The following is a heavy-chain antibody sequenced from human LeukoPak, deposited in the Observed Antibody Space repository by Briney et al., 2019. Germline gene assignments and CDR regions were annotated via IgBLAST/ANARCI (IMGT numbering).Heavy chain of an antibody. J-gene: IGHJ4*02. V-gene: IGHV3-23*01. CDR1: GFTFTNYA. CDR3: ARRGHGYGSPFDY. Sequence: GGSLRLSCAASGFTFTNYAMTWVRQAPGKGLEWVSAISGSGADTYYADSLKGRFTISRDNSKNTLDLQMSSLRAEDTAVYYCARRGHGYGSPFDYWGQGTLVTVSS. D-gene: IGHD5-18*01. CDR2: ISGSGADT.